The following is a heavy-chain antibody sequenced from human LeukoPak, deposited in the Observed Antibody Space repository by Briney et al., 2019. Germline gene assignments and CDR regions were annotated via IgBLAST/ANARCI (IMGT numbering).Heavy chain of an antibody. D-gene: IGHD3-10*01. CDR3: ARGYGSGSYRYYYYMDV. V-gene: IGHV1-2*02. J-gene: IGHJ6*03. Sequence: ASVKVSCKASGYTFTSYYMHWVRQAPGQGLEWMGWINPNSGGTNYAQKFQGRVTMTRDTSISTAYMELSRLRSDDTAVYYCARGYGSGSYRYYYYMDVWGKGTTVTISS. CDR2: INPNSGGT. CDR1: GYTFTSYY.